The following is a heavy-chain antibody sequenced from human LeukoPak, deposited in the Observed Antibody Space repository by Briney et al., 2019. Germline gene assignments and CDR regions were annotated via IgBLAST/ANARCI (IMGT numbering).Heavy chain of an antibody. V-gene: IGHV4-39*01. CDR1: GGSISSSSYY. D-gene: IGHD6-19*01. CDR3: ATMLPSIAVAGTLNAFDI. CDR2: IYYSGST. Sequence: SETLSLTCTVSGGSISSSSYYWGWIRQPPGKGLEWIGSIYYSGSTYYNPSLKSRVTISVDTSKNQFSLKLSSVTAADTAVYYCATMLPSIAVAGTLNAFDIWGQGIMVTVSS. J-gene: IGHJ3*02.